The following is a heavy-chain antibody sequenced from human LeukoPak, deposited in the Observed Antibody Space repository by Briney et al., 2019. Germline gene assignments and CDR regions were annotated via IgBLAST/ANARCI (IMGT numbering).Heavy chain of an antibody. V-gene: IGHV3-7*01. D-gene: IGHD3-10*01. CDR3: AKVLRGVARFSGMDV. J-gene: IGHJ6*02. CDR2: INRDGSER. Sequence: GGSLRLSCAASGFGFTFTNYWVSWVRQAPGMGLEWVATINRDGSERYYADAVKGRFTISRDTAKDSMYLQMNSVRAEDTALYYCAKVLRGVARFSGMDVWGQGTTVTVSS. CDR1: GFGFTFTNYW.